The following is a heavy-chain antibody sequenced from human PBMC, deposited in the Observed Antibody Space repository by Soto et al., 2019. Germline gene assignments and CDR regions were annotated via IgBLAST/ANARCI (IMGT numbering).Heavy chain of an antibody. V-gene: IGHV1-2*04. J-gene: IGHJ4*02. CDR1: GYTFTCYY. D-gene: IGHD4-17*01. CDR3: ARDPGDPDGLDY. Sequence: ASVKGSYKASGYTFTCYYMHWVRQAPGQGLEWMGWINPNSGGTNYAQKFQGWVTMTRDTSISTAYMELSRLRSDDTAVYYCARDPGDPDGLDYWGQGTLVTVSS. CDR2: INPNSGGT.